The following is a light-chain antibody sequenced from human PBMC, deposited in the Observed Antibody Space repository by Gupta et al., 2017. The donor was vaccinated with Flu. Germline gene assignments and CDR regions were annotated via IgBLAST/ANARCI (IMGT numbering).Light chain of an antibody. Sequence: DFVMTQSPDFLTVSLGERATINCKSSSTVLSPANNKNHLAWYQFKPGHPPKMLINWASGRQSGVPDRFIGSGSATDFSLTITAFQAEDVAVYYCQQVDGDPLSFDGGTKEE. V-gene: IGKV4-1*01. CDR1: STVLSPANNKNH. J-gene: IGKJ4*01. CDR3: QQVDGDPLS. CDR2: WAS.